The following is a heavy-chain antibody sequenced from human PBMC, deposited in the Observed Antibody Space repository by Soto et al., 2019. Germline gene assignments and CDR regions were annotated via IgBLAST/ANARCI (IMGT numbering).Heavy chain of an antibody. J-gene: IGHJ4*02. CDR3: AKGGVGGLAGDY. V-gene: IGHV3-23*01. Sequence: EVQLLESGGGLVQPGGSLRLSCAASGFTFSSYAMSWVRQVPGKGLEWVSVISASGGTTYYADSVKGRFTISRDNSKNTLYLQMGSLRADDTAVYYCAKGGVGGLAGDYWGQGTLVTVSS. CDR2: ISASGGTT. D-gene: IGHD3-10*01. CDR1: GFTFSSYA.